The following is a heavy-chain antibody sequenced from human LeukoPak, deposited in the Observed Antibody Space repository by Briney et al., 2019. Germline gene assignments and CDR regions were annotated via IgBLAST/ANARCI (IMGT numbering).Heavy chain of an antibody. CDR2: IYYSGST. D-gene: IGHD1-26*01. Sequence: SETLSLTCTVSGGSISSYYWSWIRQPPGKGLEWIGYIYYSGSTNYNPSLKSRVTISVDTSKNQFSLKLSSVTAADTALYYCAYSGSYGHLGYWGQGIPVTVSS. J-gene: IGHJ4*02. V-gene: IGHV4-59*08. CDR1: GGSISSYY. CDR3: AYSGSYGHLGY.